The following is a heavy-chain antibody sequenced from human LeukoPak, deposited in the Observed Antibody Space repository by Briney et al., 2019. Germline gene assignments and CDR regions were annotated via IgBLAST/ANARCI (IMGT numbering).Heavy chain of an antibody. V-gene: IGHV1-69*05. Sequence: SVKVSRKASGGTFSSYAISWVRQAPGQGLEWMGRIIPIFGTANYAQKFQGRVTITTDESTSTAYMELSSLRSEDTAVYYCARDLRLGELSFAFDYWGQGTLVTVSS. CDR3: ARDLRLGELSFAFDY. CDR2: IIPIFGTA. J-gene: IGHJ4*02. D-gene: IGHD3-16*02. CDR1: GGTFSSYA.